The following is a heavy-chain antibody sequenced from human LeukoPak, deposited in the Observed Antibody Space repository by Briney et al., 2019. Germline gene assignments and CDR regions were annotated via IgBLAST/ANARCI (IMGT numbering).Heavy chain of an antibody. V-gene: IGHV3-30*18. CDR3: AKDRNVVGATIIFDY. J-gene: IGHJ4*02. CDR2: VSYDGSNK. Sequence: PGRSLRLSCAASGFTFSSHGMHWVRQAPGKGLEWVAVVSYDGSNKYYADSVKGRFTISRDNSKNTLYLQMNSLRAEDTAVYYCAKDRNVVGATIIFDYWGQGTLVTVSS. D-gene: IGHD1-26*01. CDR1: GFTFSSHG.